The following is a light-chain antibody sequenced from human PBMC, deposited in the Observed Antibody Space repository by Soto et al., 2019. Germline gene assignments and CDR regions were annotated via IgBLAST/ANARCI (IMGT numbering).Light chain of an antibody. CDR2: GAS. V-gene: IGKV3-15*01. Sequence: EIVMTQSPATLSVSPGERATLSCRASQSVSSNLAWHQQKPGQAPTLVIYGASARATGIPARFSGSGSGTEFTLTISSLQSEDFAVYYCQQYNNWPQTFGQGTKVDIK. CDR1: QSVSSN. CDR3: QQYNNWPQT. J-gene: IGKJ1*01.